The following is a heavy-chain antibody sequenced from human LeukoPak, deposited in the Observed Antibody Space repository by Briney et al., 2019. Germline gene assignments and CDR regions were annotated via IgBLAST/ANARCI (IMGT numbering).Heavy chain of an antibody. CDR3: ASAKYYDILTGPLDY. J-gene: IGHJ4*02. CDR2: IYYSGST. V-gene: IGHV4-30-4*01. D-gene: IGHD3-9*01. Sequence: SETLSLTCTVSGGSISSGDYYWSWIRQPPGKGLEWIGYIYYSGSTYYNPSLKSRVTISVDTSKNQFSLKLSSLTAADTAVYYCASAKYYDILTGPLDYWGQGTLVTVSS. CDR1: GGSISSGDYY.